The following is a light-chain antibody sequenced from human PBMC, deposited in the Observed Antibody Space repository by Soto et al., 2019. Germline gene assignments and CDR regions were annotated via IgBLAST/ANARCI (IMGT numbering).Light chain of an antibody. V-gene: IGKV3-11*01. CDR1: QSVDIY. CDR2: DAS. J-gene: IGKJ4*01. Sequence: EVVLTQSPATLSLSPGERATLSSRASQSVDIYLAWYQQKPGQAPRLLIYDASNRAPGIPARFSGSGSGTDFTLTISSLEPEDFAVYYCQQRTFWPPLTFGEGTRVEIK. CDR3: QQRTFWPPLT.